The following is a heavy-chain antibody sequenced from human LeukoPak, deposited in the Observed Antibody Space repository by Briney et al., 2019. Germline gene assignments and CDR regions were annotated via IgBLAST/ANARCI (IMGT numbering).Heavy chain of an antibody. J-gene: IGHJ5*02. Sequence: AGSLRLSCAASGFTFSAYWMHWVGQAPGMGLVWVSRIDDDGSGASYADSVKGRFTNSRDNARNTLYLQMNSLRAEDTAVYYCARIGPSGSGSYFFLDPWGQGTPVTVSS. D-gene: IGHD3-10*01. CDR2: IDDDGSGA. CDR3: ARIGPSGSGSYFFLDP. CDR1: GFTFSAYW. V-gene: IGHV3-74*01.